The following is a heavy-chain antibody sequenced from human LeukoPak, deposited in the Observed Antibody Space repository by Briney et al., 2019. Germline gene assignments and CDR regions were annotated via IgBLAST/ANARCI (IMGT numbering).Heavy chain of an antibody. CDR3: ARASWELLTGAFDI. Sequence: GGSLTLSCAASGFTFSSYSMNWVRQAPGKGLEWVSSISSSSSYIYYADSVKGRFTISRDNAKNSLYLQMNSLRAEDTAVYYCARASWELLTGAFDIWGQGTMVTVSS. J-gene: IGHJ3*02. D-gene: IGHD1-26*01. CDR1: GFTFSSYS. V-gene: IGHV3-21*01. CDR2: ISSSSSYI.